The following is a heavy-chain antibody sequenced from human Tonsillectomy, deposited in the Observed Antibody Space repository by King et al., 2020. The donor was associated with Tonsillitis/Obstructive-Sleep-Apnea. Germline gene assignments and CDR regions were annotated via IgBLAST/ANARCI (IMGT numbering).Heavy chain of an antibody. CDR3: AHSDYFYKSFDP. D-gene: IGHD2/OR15-2a*01. CDR1: GFSLSTSGVG. V-gene: IGHV2-5*02. CDR2: IYWDDDK. J-gene: IGHJ5*02. Sequence: FTLKESGPTLGKPTQTLTLTCTFSGFSLSTSGVGVVCIRQPPGEALEWLALIYWDDDKRYSPSLKSRFTITKDTSRNQVVLTMTNMDPVDTATYYCAHSDYFYKSFDPWGQGTLVTVSS.